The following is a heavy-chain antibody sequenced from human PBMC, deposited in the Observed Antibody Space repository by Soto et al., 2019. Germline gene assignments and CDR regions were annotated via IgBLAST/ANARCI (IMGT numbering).Heavy chain of an antibody. D-gene: IGHD1-20*01. V-gene: IGHV4-59*01. CDR2: IYYSGIT. CDR3: ATYKSNYYYGMDV. J-gene: IGHJ6*02. CDR1: GGSISSYY. Sequence: QVQLQESGPGLVKPSETLSLTCTVCGGSISSYYWSWIRQPPGKGLEWIGYIYYSGITNYNPSPKSRVTISVDTSKNQFSLKLSSVTAADTAVYYCATYKSNYYYGMDVWGQGTTVTVSS.